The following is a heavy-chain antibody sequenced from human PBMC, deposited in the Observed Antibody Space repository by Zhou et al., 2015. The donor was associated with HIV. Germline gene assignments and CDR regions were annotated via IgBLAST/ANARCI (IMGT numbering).Heavy chain of an antibody. CDR3: AKAVTGTDWGFDN. CDR1: GGTFSSYA. CDR2: INPTDGST. Sequence: QVQLVQSGAEVKKPGSSVKVSCKASGGTFSSYAISWVRQAPGQGLEWMGIINPTDGSTSYAQKLQGRVTMTRDTSTSTVYMTLSSLSSEDTAVYYCAKAVTGTDWGFDNWGQGTLVTVSS. D-gene: IGHD6-19*01. V-gene: IGHV1-46*01. J-gene: IGHJ4*02.